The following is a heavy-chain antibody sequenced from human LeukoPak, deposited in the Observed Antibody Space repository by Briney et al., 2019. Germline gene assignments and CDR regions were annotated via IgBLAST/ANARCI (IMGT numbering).Heavy chain of an antibody. J-gene: IGHJ3*02. D-gene: IGHD3-3*01. Sequence: SETLSLTCTVSGYSISSGYYWGWIRQPPGKGLEWIGSIYHSGSTYYNPSLKSRVTISVDTSKNQFSLKLSSVTAADTAVYYCARMGVYYDFWSGEVGAFDIWGQGTMVTVSS. CDR1: GYSISSGYY. V-gene: IGHV4-38-2*02. CDR3: ARMGVYYDFWSGEVGAFDI. CDR2: IYHSGST.